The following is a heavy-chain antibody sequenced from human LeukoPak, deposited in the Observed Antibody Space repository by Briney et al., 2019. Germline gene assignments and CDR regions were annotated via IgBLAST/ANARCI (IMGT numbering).Heavy chain of an antibody. J-gene: IGHJ5*02. Sequence: SETLVLTCTVPGGSISRGGYYWSWVRQHPGTGLEWIGYIYYSGSTYYNPSLKSRVTISVDTSKNQFSLKLSSVTAADTAVYYCARDLYYYDSSGYYPWGQGTLVTVSS. V-gene: IGHV4-31*03. CDR1: GGSISRGGYY. D-gene: IGHD3-22*01. CDR2: IYYSGST. CDR3: ARDLYYYDSSGYYP.